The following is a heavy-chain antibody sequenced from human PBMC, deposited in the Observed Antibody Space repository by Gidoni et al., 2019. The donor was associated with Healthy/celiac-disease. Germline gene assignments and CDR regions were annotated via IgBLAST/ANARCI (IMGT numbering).Heavy chain of an antibody. Sequence: QVQLVESGGGVVQPGRSLRISRAAPGFTFSSYAMHWVRQAPGKGLVWVAVISYDGSNKYYADSVKGRFTISRDKSKNTLYLQMNSLRAEDTAVYYCARGALGVTTKQFDYWGQGTLVTVSS. D-gene: IGHD1-1*01. CDR1: GFTFSSYA. CDR2: ISYDGSNK. V-gene: IGHV3-30-3*01. J-gene: IGHJ4*02. CDR3: ARGALGVTTKQFDY.